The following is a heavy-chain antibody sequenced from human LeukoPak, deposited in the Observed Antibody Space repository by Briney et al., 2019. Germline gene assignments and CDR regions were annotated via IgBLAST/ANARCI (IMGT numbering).Heavy chain of an antibody. Sequence: ASVKVSCKASGYTFTSYGISWVRQAPGQGLEWMGWISAYNGNTNYAQKLQGRVTMTTDTSTSTAYMELRSLRSDDTAVYYCARDKEYRGYPYAFDYWGQGTLVTASS. CDR3: ARDKEYRGYPYAFDY. J-gene: IGHJ4*02. D-gene: IGHD5-12*01. CDR2: ISAYNGNT. CDR1: GYTFTSYG. V-gene: IGHV1-18*01.